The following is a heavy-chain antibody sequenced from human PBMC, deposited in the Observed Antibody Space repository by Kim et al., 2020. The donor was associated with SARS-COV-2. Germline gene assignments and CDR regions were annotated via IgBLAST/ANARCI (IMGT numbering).Heavy chain of an antibody. CDR3: AKDGIVAGAFDI. Sequence: YYNPSLKSRVTIAVDTSKNQFSLKLSSVTAADTAVYYCAKDGIVAGAFDIWGQGTMVTVSS. V-gene: IGHV4-31*02. J-gene: IGHJ3*02. D-gene: IGHD3-22*01.